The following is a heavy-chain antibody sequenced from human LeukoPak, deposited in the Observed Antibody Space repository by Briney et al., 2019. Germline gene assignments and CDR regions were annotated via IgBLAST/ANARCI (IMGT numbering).Heavy chain of an antibody. CDR1: GFTFSSYA. CDR3: ARGLAGTFSFDY. J-gene: IGHJ4*02. CDR2: IYSGGST. Sequence: GGSLRLSCAASGFTFSSYAMSWVRQAPGKGLEWVSVIYSGGSTYYADSVKGRFTISRDNSKNTLYFQMSSLRAEDTAVYYCARGLAGTFSFDYWGQGVLVTVSS. V-gene: IGHV3-66*02. D-gene: IGHD6-13*01.